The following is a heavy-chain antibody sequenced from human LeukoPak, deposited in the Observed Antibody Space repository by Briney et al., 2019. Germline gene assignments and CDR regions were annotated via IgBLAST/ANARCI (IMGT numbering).Heavy chain of an antibody. D-gene: IGHD3-10*01. V-gene: IGHV4-30-4*01. CDR2: IYYSGST. Sequence: SETLSLTCTVSGGSVSSGDYYWSWIRQPPGKGLEWIGYIYYSGSTYYNPSLKSRVTISVDTSKNQFSLMLYSVTAADTAVYYCARDYGSGNWFDPWGQGTLVTVSS. CDR1: GGSVSSGDYY. J-gene: IGHJ5*02. CDR3: ARDYGSGNWFDP.